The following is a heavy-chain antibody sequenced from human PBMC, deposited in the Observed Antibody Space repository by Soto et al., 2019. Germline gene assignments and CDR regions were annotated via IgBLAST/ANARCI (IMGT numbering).Heavy chain of an antibody. CDR1: GYTFTSYY. D-gene: IGHD1-26*01. J-gene: IGHJ1*01. CDR3: ARATPSGSYVPH. Sequence: QVQLVQSGAEVKKPGASVKVSCKASGYTFTSYYMHWVRQAPGQGLEWMGIINPSGGSTSYVQKFQGRVTMTRDTSTSTVYMELSRLRSEDTAVYYCARATPSGSYVPHWGQGSLVTVSS. V-gene: IGHV1-46*01. CDR2: INPSGGST.